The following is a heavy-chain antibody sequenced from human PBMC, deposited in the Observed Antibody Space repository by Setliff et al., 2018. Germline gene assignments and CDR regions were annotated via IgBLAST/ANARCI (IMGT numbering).Heavy chain of an antibody. D-gene: IGHD3-3*01. CDR3: ARSPITIFGVVLHPLDY. J-gene: IGHJ4*02. V-gene: IGHV4-34*01. CDR1: GGSFSGYY. CDR2: INHSGST. Sequence: SETLSLTCAVYGGSFSGYYRSWIRQPPGKGLEWIGEINHSGSTNYNPSPKSRVTISVDTSKNQFSLKLSSVTAADTAVYYCARSPITIFGVVLHPLDYWGQGTLVTVSS.